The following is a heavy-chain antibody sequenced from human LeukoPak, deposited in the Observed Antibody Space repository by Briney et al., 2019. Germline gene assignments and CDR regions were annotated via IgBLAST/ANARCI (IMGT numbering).Heavy chain of an antibody. J-gene: IGHJ4*02. D-gene: IGHD6-19*01. CDR2: IYYSGST. CDR1: GGSISSSSYY. CDR3: ARDHGSGWTWAYDY. V-gene: IGHV4-39*07. Sequence: SETLSLTCTVSGGSISSSSYYWGWIRQPPGKGLEWVGSIYYSGSTYYNPSLKSRVTISVDTSKNQFSLKLSSVTAADTAVYYCARDHGSGWTWAYDYWGQGTLVTVSS.